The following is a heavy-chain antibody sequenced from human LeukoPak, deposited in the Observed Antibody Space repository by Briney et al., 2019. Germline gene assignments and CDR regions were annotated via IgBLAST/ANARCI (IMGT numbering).Heavy chain of an antibody. J-gene: IGHJ4*02. CDR2: IKQDGSEK. D-gene: IGHD3-22*01. Sequence: PGGSLRLSCAASGFTFSSYWMSWVRQAPGKGLEWVANIKQDGSEKNYVVSVKGRFTISRDNARNSLYLQMNSLRAEDTAIYYCARDEGAYYDSSGPFAVDYWGQGTLVTVSS. CDR3: ARDEGAYYDSSGPFAVDY. V-gene: IGHV3-7*01. CDR1: GFTFSSYW.